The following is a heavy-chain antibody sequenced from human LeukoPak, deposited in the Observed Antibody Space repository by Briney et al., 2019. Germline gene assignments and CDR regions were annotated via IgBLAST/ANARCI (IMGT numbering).Heavy chain of an antibody. CDR3: ARMSGSRLPGY. CDR1: GGSISSGGYY. V-gene: IGHV4-31*03. CDR2: IYYSGST. D-gene: IGHD3-3*01. J-gene: IGHJ4*02. Sequence: PSETLSLTCTVSGGSISSGGYYWSWIRQHPGKGLEWIGYIYYSGSTYYNPSLKSRVTISVDTSKNQFSLKLSSVTAADTAVYYCARMSGSRLPGYWGQGALVTVSS.